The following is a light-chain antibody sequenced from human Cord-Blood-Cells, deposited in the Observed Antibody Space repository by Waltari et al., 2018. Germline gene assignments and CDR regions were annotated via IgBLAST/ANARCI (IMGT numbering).Light chain of an antibody. CDR2: DVS. Sequence: QSALTQPRSVSGSPGQSVTISCTGTSRDDGGYNHVSWYQQHPGKAPKLMMYDVSKRPSGVPDRFSGSKSGNTASLTISGLQAEDEADYYCCSYAGSYTFEVFGGGTKLTVL. CDR3: CSYAGSYTFEV. CDR1: SRDDGGYNH. V-gene: IGLV2-11*01. J-gene: IGLJ3*02.